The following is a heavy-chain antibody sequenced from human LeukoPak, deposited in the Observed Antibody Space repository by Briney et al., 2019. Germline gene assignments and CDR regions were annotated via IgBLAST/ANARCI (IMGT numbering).Heavy chain of an antibody. Sequence: PGGSLRLSCAASGFTFNDYAMHWVRQAPGKGLEWVAFISSDGSNKYYADSVRGRFTISKDNSKNTLYLQVNSLRAEDTAVYYCARDQGKGYYYYGMDVWGQGTTATVSS. CDR1: GFTFNDYA. V-gene: IGHV3-30-3*01. J-gene: IGHJ6*02. CDR2: ISSDGSNK. CDR3: ARDQGKGYYYYGMDV.